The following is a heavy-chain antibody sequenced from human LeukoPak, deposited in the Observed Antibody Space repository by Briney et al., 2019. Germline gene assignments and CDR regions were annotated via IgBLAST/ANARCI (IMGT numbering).Heavy chain of an antibody. D-gene: IGHD3-16*01. CDR2: IYYSGST. V-gene: IGHV4-59*01. Sequence: SETLSLTCAVYGGSFSGYYWSRIRQPPGKGLEWIGYIYYSGSTNYNPSLKSRVTISVDTSKNQFSLKLSSVTAADTAVYYCARDPSVGGWFDPWGQGTLVTVSS. CDR1: GGSFSGYY. J-gene: IGHJ5*02. CDR3: ARDPSVGGWFDP.